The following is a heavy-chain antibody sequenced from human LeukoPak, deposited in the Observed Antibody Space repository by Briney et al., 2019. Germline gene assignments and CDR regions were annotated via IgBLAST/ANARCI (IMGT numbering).Heavy chain of an antibody. Sequence: SETLSLTCTVSGGSLSGSYWSWIRQPPGKGLEWIAYMYNSGSTNCNPSLKSRVTISIDTSKNQFSLKLSSLTAADTAIYYGGRGIESYGDYGYWGQGILVTVSS. CDR2: MYNSGST. V-gene: IGHV4-59*01. D-gene: IGHD4-17*01. J-gene: IGHJ4*02. CDR3: GRGIESYGDYGY. CDR1: GGSLSGSY.